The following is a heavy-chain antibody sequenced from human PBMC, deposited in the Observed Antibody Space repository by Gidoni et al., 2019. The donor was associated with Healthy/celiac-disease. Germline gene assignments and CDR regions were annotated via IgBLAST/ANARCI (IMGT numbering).Heavy chain of an antibody. CDR1: GGSISRGGYY. Sequence: QVQLQESGPGLVKPSQTLSLTCTVSGGSISRGGYYWSWIRQHPGKGLEWIGYIYYSGSTYYNPSLKSRVTISVDTSKNQFSLKLSSVTAADTAVYYCARAQDSSGYYYPISHFDYWGQGTLVTVSS. J-gene: IGHJ4*02. CDR3: ARAQDSSGYYYPISHFDY. CDR2: IYYSGST. V-gene: IGHV4-31*03. D-gene: IGHD3-22*01.